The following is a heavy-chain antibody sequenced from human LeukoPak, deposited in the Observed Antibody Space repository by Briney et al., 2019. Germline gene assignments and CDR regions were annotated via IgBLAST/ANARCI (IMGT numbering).Heavy chain of an antibody. D-gene: IGHD6-13*01. J-gene: IGHJ4*02. V-gene: IGHV3-53*01. CDR2: LYSGGAA. Sequence: GGSLRLSCAVSGFTVRDNYLNWVRQTPGKGLECVSVLYSGGAAYYADSVKGRFTISRDTSKNTLSLQMNSLRAEDTAVYYCAKDLSSSSPDLWDYWGQGTLVTVSS. CDR1: GFTVRDNY. CDR3: AKDLSSSSPDLWDY.